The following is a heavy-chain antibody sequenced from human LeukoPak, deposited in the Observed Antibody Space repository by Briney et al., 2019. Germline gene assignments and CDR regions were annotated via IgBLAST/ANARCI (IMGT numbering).Heavy chain of an antibody. D-gene: IGHD4-17*01. CDR2: IKQDGSNK. CDR3: AKGSGDPDYYYYYYMDV. CDR1: GFTFSSYW. J-gene: IGHJ6*03. V-gene: IGHV3-7*01. Sequence: PGGSLRLSCAASGFTFSSYWMSWVRQAPGKGLEWVANIKQDGSNKYYADSVKGRFTISRDNSKNTLYLQMNSLRAEDTAVYYCAKGSGDPDYYYYYYMDVWGKGTTVTVSS.